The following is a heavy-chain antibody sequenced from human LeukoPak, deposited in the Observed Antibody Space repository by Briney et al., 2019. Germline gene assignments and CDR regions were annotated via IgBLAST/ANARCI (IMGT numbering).Heavy chain of an antibody. CDR2: ISSSGSTI. V-gene: IGHV3-11*04. Sequence: GGSLRLSCAASGFTFSDYYMSWIRQAPGKGLEWVSYISSSGSTIYYADSVKGRFTISRDNAKNSLYLQMNRLRAEDTAVYYCARVCSSTSCYTENFDYWGQGTLVTVSS. D-gene: IGHD2-2*02. CDR1: GFTFSDYY. CDR3: ARVCSSTSCYTENFDY. J-gene: IGHJ4*02.